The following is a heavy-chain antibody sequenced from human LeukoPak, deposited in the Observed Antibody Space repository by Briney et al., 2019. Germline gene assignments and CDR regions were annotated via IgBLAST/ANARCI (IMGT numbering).Heavy chain of an antibody. CDR2: INHSGST. J-gene: IGHJ4*02. V-gene: IGHV4-34*01. Sequence: SETLSLTCAVYGGSFRGYYWSWNRQPPGKGLEWIGEINHSGSTNYNPSLKSRVTISVDTSKNQFSLKLSSVTAADTAVYSCARGRYGDYERYFDYWGQGTLVTVSS. CDR3: ARGRYGDYERYFDY. D-gene: IGHD4-17*01. CDR1: GGSFRGYY.